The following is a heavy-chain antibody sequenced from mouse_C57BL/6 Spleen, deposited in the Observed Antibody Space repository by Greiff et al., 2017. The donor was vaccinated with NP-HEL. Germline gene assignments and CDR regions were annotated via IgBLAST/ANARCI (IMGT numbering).Heavy chain of an antibody. CDR1: GYAFSSSW. CDR3: ASCGSPPFAY. V-gene: IGHV1-82*01. CDR2: IYPGDGDT. J-gene: IGHJ3*01. Sequence: VQLQQSGPELVKPGASVKISCKASGYAFSSSWMNWVKQRPGKGLEWIGRIYPGDGDTNYNGKFKGKATLTADKSSSTAYMQLSSLTSEDSAVYFCASCGSPPFAYWGQGTLVTVSA. D-gene: IGHD1-1*01.